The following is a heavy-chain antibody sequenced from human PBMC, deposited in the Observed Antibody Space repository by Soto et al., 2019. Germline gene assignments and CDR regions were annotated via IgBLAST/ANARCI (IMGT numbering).Heavy chain of an antibody. D-gene: IGHD2-2*01. J-gene: IGHJ5*02. V-gene: IGHV4-34*09. CDR2: INHSGAT. CDR1: GVSFSGYY. Sequence: SETLSLTCAVYGVSFSGYYWSWIRQPPGKGLEWIGEINHSGATYYNPSLKSRVITSVDTSRNQFSLKLTSVTAADTAVYYCARGFLSHPLHDGGTSTWFDPLGLGTLVTVSS. CDR3: ARGFLSHPLHDGGTSTWFDP.